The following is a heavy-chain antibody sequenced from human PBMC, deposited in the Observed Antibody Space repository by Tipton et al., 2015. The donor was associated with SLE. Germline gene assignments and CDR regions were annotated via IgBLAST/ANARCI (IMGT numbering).Heavy chain of an antibody. V-gene: IGHV4-59*01. CDR2: IYYTGST. Sequence: TLSLTCTVSGGSISSYYWSWIRQPPGKGLEWIGYIYYTGSTSYNPSLKSRLSISLDTSKNQFSLKLSSVTAADTAVYYCARGESWPEYFQHWGQGTLVTVSS. D-gene: IGHD6-13*01. J-gene: IGHJ1*01. CDR1: GGSISSYY. CDR3: ARGESWPEYFQH.